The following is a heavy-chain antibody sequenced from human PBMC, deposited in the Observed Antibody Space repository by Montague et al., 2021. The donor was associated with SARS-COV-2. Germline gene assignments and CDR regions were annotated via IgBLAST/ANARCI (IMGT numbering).Heavy chain of an antibody. CDR3: ARLPTGFPNWFDT. Sequence: SETLSLTCTVSGASISLNSHSWGWLRQPPGRGLEWITTVHNTGNSYHNSSLQSRVTISRDTSQRQVSLRLNSMTTADTAVYDCARLPTGFPNWFDTWGQGILVTVSS. V-gene: IGHV4-39*01. D-gene: IGHD3-9*01. CDR1: GASISLNSHS. CDR2: VHNTGNS. J-gene: IGHJ5*02.